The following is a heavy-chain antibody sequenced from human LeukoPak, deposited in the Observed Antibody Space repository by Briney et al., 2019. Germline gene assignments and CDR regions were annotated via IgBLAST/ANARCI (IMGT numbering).Heavy chain of an antibody. J-gene: IGHJ4*02. CDR3: AKAELGVDTFFDY. V-gene: IGHV3-21*04. Sequence: PGGSLRLSCAASGFSFSDYSVNWVRQAPGKGLEWVSCISSSSSYIFYADSVKGRFTISRDNSKRTLFLQMNSLRAEDTAFYYCAKAELGVDTFFDYWGQGTLVTVSS. CDR1: GFSFSDYS. CDR2: ISSSSSYI. D-gene: IGHD3-3*01.